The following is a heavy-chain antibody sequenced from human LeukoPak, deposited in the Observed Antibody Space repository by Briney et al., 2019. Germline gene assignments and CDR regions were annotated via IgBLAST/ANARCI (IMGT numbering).Heavy chain of an antibody. V-gene: IGHV4-34*01. CDR2: INHSGST. CDR1: CGSFSGYY. D-gene: IGHD2-2*01. Sequence: SETLSLTCAVYCGSFSGYYWSWIRQPPGKGLEWIGEINHSGSTNYNPSLKSRVTISVDTSKNQFSLKLSSVTAADTAVYYCARVVPAANAFDIWGQGTMVTVSS. J-gene: IGHJ3*02. CDR3: ARVVPAANAFDI.